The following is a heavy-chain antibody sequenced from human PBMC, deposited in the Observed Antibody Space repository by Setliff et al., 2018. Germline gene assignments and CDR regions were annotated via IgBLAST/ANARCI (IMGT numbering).Heavy chain of an antibody. D-gene: IGHD1-26*01. CDR2: IKEDGSEI. V-gene: IGHV3-7*03. Sequence: GGSLRLSCVASGFSFSNYYMSWVRQAPGKGLEWVANIKEDGSEIYYADSVKGRFSISRDNTKNSLFLQMNSVRAEDTAVYYCSVGHYRGSPGWGRGTLVTVSS. CDR3: SVGHYRGSPG. J-gene: IGHJ4*02. CDR1: GFSFSNYY.